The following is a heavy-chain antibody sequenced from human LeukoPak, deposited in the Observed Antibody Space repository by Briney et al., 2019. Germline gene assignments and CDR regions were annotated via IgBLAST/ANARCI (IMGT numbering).Heavy chain of an antibody. CDR1: GYTFTGYY. CDR2: MNPNSGNT. D-gene: IGHD3-3*01. CDR3: ARGDYDFWNGYYETSNPLDY. Sequence: ASVKVSCKASGYTFTGYYMHWVRQAPGQGLEWMGWMNPNSGNTGYAQKFQGRVTMTRNTSISTAYMELSSLRSEDTAVYYCARGDYDFWNGYYETSNPLDYWGQGTLVTVSS. J-gene: IGHJ4*02. V-gene: IGHV1-8*02.